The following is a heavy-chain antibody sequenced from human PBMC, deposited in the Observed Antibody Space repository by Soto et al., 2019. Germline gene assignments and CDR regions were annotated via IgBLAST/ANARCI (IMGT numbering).Heavy chain of an antibody. J-gene: IGHJ4*02. CDR3: ARGRTGTTSYFDY. D-gene: IGHD1-1*01. CDR2: INPNSGGT. Sequence: ASVKVSCKASGYTFTGYYLHWVRQAPGQGLEWMGWINPNSGGTNYAQKFQGGVTMTRDTSISTAYMELSRLRSDDTAVYYCARGRTGTTSYFDYWGQGNLVTVSS. V-gene: IGHV1-2*02. CDR1: GYTFTGYY.